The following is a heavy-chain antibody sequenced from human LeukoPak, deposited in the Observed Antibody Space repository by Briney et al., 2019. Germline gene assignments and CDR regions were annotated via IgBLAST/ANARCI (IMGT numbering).Heavy chain of an antibody. CDR1: GGSFSGYY. CDR2: INHSGST. D-gene: IGHD6-13*01. J-gene: IGHJ5*02. Sequence: SETLSLTCAVYGGSFSGYYWSWIRQPPGKGLEWIGEINHSGSTNYNPSLKSRVTISIDTSKNQFSLKLSSVTAADTAVYYCARRPAAAATNWFDPWGQGTLVTVSS. V-gene: IGHV4-34*01. CDR3: ARRPAAAATNWFDP.